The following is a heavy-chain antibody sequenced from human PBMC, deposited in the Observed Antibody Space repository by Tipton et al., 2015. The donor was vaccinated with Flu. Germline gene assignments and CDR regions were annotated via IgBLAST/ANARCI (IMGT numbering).Heavy chain of an antibody. D-gene: IGHD7-27*01. V-gene: IGHV3-48*03. CDR3: ATLTGDDY. Sequence: SLRLSCAASGFTLNSYEMNWVRLAPGKGLEWVSYISSGGTTISYADSVKGRFTISRDNAKNSLYLQMNSLRAEDTAIYYCATLTGDDYWGQGALVTVSS. J-gene: IGHJ4*02. CDR1: GFTLNSYE. CDR2: ISSGGTTI.